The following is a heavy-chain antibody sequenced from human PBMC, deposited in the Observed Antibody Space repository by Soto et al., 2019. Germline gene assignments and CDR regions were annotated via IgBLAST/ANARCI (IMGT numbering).Heavy chain of an antibody. CDR1: GFTFSSYG. Sequence: QVQLVESGGGVVQPGRSLRLSCAASGFTFSSYGMHWVRQAPGKGLEWVAVISYDGSNKYYADSVKGRFTISRDNSKNTLYLQLNSLRAEDTAVYYCAKEHDPPNGYRKLWLSDYYYGMDVWGQGTTVTVSS. CDR3: AKEHDPPNGYRKLWLSDYYYGMDV. D-gene: IGHD5-18*01. J-gene: IGHJ6*02. V-gene: IGHV3-30*18. CDR2: ISYDGSNK.